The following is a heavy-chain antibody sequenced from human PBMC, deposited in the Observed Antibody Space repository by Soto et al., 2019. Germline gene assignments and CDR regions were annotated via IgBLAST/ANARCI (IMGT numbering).Heavy chain of an antibody. J-gene: IGHJ4*02. V-gene: IGHV4-4*07. CDR3: ARTNNWDFGY. CDR1: GGTIISYY. D-gene: IGHD1-20*01. Sequence: LETLSLTRTVSGGTIISYYWSWIRQPAGKGLEWIGRIYTSGSTNYNPSLKSRVTMSVDTSKNQFSLELSSVTAADTAVYYGARTNNWDFGYWGQGTLVTVSS. CDR2: IYTSGST.